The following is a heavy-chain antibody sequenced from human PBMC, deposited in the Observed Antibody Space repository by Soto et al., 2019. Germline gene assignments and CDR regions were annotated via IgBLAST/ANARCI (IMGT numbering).Heavy chain of an antibody. CDR2: ISSSSSYI. V-gene: IGHV3-21*01. CDR1: GFTFSSYS. CDR3: ARDIQKVPAAERVWFDP. J-gene: IGHJ5*02. D-gene: IGHD2-2*01. Sequence: PGGSLRLSCAASGFTFSSYSMNWVRQAPGKGLEWVSSISSSSSYIYYADSVKGRFTISRDNAKNSLYLQMNSLRAEDTAVYYCARDIQKVPAAERVWFDPWGQGTLVTVSA.